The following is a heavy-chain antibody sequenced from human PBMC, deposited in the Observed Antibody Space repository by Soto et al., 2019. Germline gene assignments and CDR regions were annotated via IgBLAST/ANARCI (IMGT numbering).Heavy chain of an antibody. Sequence: DVQLVESGGALIQRGGSLRLSCAVVGMTVSGKKYVAWVRQAPGKGLEWVSGVYDADGKYYADSVKGRFTTSRDSSKTIVYLEMNDLGPEDTAIYYCATWLQREHAYDVWGLGTAATVSS. D-gene: IGHD1-1*01. CDR2: VYDADGK. CDR3: ATWLQREHAYDV. V-gene: IGHV3-53*01. J-gene: IGHJ3*01. CDR1: GMTVSGKKY.